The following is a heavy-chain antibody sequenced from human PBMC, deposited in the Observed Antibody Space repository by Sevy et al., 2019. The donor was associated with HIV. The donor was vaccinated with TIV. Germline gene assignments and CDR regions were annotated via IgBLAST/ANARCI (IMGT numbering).Heavy chain of an antibody. D-gene: IGHD6-19*01. CDR3: ARARGHGWYYFDY. CDR2: IIPILGTV. Sequence: KVSCKATGGTFRTYGISWVLQAPGQGLEWMGGIIPILGTVNYVQKFQGRVTITADESTKTAYMELSSLRSEDTAVYYCARARGHGWYYFDYWGQETEVTVSS. CDR1: GGTFRTYG. J-gene: IGHJ4*02. V-gene: IGHV1-69*01.